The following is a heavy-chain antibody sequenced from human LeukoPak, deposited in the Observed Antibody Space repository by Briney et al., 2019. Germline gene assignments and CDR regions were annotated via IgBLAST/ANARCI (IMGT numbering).Heavy chain of an antibody. CDR2: IYHSGST. Sequence: SGTLSLTCAVSGGSISSSNWWSWVRQPPGKGLEWIGEIYHSGSTNYNPSLKSQVTISVDKSKNQFSLKLSSVTAADTAVYYCAREQWLVHSYYYGMDVWGQGTTVTVSS. D-gene: IGHD6-19*01. CDR3: AREQWLVHSYYYGMDV. V-gene: IGHV4-4*02. CDR1: GGSISSSNW. J-gene: IGHJ6*02.